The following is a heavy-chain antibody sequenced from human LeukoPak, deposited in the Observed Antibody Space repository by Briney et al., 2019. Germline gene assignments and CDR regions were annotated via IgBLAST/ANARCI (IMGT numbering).Heavy chain of an antibody. V-gene: IGHV3-33*03. D-gene: IGHD3-10*01. CDR3: AKGQGGTRLWFGELLSPFDY. Sequence: GGSLRLSCAASGFTFSSYGMHWVRQAPGKGLEWVAVIWYDGSNKYYADSVKGRFTISRDNAKNSLYLQMNSLRAEDTALYYCAKGQGGTRLWFGELLSPFDYWGQGTLVTVSS. CDR1: GFTFSSYG. J-gene: IGHJ4*02. CDR2: IWYDGSNK.